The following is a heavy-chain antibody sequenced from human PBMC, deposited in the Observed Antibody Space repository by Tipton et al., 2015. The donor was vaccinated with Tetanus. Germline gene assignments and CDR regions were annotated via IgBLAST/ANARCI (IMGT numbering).Heavy chain of an antibody. V-gene: IGHV4-59*01. CDR3: AGGWGSSWYYFDN. D-gene: IGHD6-13*01. Sequence: TLSLTCTVSGGSISSFYWTWIRQPPGKGLEWIGYIFDTESTNYNPSLKSRVTMSVDTSKNQFSLHLTSVTAADTAVYYCAGGWGSSWYYFDNWGQGTLVTVSS. J-gene: IGHJ4*02. CDR2: IFDTEST. CDR1: GGSISSFY.